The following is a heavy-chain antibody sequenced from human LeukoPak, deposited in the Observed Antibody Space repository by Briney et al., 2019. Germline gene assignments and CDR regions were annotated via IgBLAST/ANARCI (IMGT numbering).Heavy chain of an antibody. CDR1: GGSINSNY. V-gene: IGHV4-59*01. CDR2: IYYSGST. J-gene: IGHJ5*02. D-gene: IGHD6-13*01. Sequence: SETLSLTCTVSGGSINSNYWSWLRQPPGKGLEWIGYIYYSGSTNYNPSLKSRVTISVDTSKNQFSLKLSSVTAADTAVYYCARGGSSSWSRWFDPWGQGTLVTVSS. CDR3: ARGGSSSWSRWFDP.